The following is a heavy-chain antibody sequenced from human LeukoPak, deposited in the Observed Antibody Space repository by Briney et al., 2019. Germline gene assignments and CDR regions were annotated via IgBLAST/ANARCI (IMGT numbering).Heavy chain of an antibody. D-gene: IGHD4-17*01. CDR3: ARGETTVTTSTFDY. CDR2: IFYSGST. J-gene: IGHJ4*02. V-gene: IGHV4-59*01. Sequence: SETLSLTCSVSGGSISTCYWTWIRQPPGKGLEWIGYIFYSGSTSYNPSLKSRVTISVDTSKNQFSLKLSSVTAADTAVYYCARGETTVTTSTFDYWGQGTLVTVSS. CDR1: GGSISTCY.